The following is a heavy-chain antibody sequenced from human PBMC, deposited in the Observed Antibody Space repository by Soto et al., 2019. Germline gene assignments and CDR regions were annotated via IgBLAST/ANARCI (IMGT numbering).Heavy chain of an antibody. CDR3: ARGSLLDGMDV. D-gene: IGHD3-10*01. Sequence: PSETLSLTCTVSGGSISSGGYSWNWIRQPPGKGLEWIGYIYHTGSTYYNPSLKSRVTISVDRSKNQFSLNLSSVTAADTAVYYCARGSLLDGMDVWGQGTTVTVS. CDR2: IYHTGST. V-gene: IGHV4-30-2*01. CDR1: GGSISSGGYS. J-gene: IGHJ6*02.